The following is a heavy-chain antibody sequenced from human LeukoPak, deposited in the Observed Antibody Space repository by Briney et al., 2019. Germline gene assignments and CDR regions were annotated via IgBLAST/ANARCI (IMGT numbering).Heavy chain of an antibody. CDR2: ISSSGSTI. J-gene: IGHJ4*02. V-gene: IGHV3-48*03. D-gene: IGHD1-26*01. CDR3: ASWELRLSLNY. CDR1: GFTFSSYE. Sequence: GGSLRLSCAASGFTFSSYEMNWVRQAPGKGLEWVSYISSSGSTIYYADSVKGRFTISRDNSKNTLYLQMNSLRAEDTAVYYCASWELRLSLNYWGQGTLVTVSS.